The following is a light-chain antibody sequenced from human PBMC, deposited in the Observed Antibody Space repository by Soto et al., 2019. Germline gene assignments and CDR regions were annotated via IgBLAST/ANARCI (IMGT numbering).Light chain of an antibody. Sequence: EIVLTQSPGTLSLSPGERATLSCRTSQSVGSSYLAWYQQIPGQAPRLLIYAGSSRATGIPDRFSGSGSGTDFSLTISRLEPEDFAVYYCQQYGSSPLTFGGGTKVEIK. J-gene: IGKJ4*01. CDR1: QSVGSSY. CDR2: AGS. CDR3: QQYGSSPLT. V-gene: IGKV3-20*01.